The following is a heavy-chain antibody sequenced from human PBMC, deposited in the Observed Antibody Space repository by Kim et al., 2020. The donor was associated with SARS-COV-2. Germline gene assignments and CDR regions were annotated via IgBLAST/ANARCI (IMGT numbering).Heavy chain of an antibody. J-gene: IGHJ4*02. CDR2: IYYSGNT. D-gene: IGHD3-3*01. CDR3: ARAPNVFWSGYPYYFDY. CDR1: GGSVSSGSYF. V-gene: IGHV4-61*01. Sequence: SETLSLTCTVSGGSVSSGSYFWSWIRQPTGKGLEWIGYIYYSGNTNYNPPLKSRVTMSVDTSKNQFSLKVRSVTAADTAVYYCARAPNVFWSGYPYYFDYWGQGTLVPVSS.